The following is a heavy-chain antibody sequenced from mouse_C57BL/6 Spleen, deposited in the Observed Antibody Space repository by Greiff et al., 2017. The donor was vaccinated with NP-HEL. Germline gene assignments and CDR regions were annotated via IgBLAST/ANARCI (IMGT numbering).Heavy chain of an antibody. J-gene: IGHJ2*01. CDR3: ARDWDEKADY. V-gene: IGHV1-82*01. D-gene: IGHD4-1*01. Sequence: QVQLKESGPELVKPGASVKISCKASGYAFSSSWMNWVKQRPGKGLEWIGRIYPGDGDTNYNGKFKGKATLTADKSSSTAYMQLSSLTSEDSAVYFCARDWDEKADYWGQGTTLTVSS. CDR2: IYPGDGDT. CDR1: GYAFSSSW.